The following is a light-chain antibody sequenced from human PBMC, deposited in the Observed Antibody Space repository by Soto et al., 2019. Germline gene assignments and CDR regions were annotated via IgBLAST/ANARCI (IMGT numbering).Light chain of an antibody. CDR2: EVT. CDR1: SSDVGSYNL. V-gene: IGLV2-23*02. CDR3: CSYAVSGTVVV. J-gene: IGLJ2*01. Sequence: QSVLTQPASVSGSPGQSITISCTGTSSDVGSYNLVSWYQQHPGKAPKLMIYEVTKRPSGVSNRFSGSKSGNTASLTISGLQAEDEADYYCCSYAVSGTVVVFGGGTKLTVL.